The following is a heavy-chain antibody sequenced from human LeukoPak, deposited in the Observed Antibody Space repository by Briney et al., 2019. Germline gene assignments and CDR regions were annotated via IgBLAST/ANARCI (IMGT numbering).Heavy chain of an antibody. CDR3: AKDPNWNAGLNWFDP. V-gene: IGHV3-48*01. J-gene: IGHJ5*02. CDR1: GFTFSTYN. CDR2: ISSSGSSI. Sequence: GGSLRLSCAASGFTFSTYNMNWVRQAPGKGLEWGSYISSSGSSIYYADSVKGRFTISRDNAKNSLYLQLNSLRAEDTALYYCAKDPNWNAGLNWFDPWGQGTLVTVSS. D-gene: IGHD1-1*01.